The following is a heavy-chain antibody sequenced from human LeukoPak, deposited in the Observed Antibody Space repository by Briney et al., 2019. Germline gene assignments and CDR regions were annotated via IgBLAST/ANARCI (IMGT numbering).Heavy chain of an antibody. V-gene: IGHV1-58*01. CDR2: IVVGIDNT. D-gene: IGHD5-24*01. CDR1: GFTFTSSV. J-gene: IGHJ3*02. CDR3: AAELEMATNAFDI. Sequence: SVKVSCKASGFTFTSSVLQWVRQARGQRLEWIGWIVVGIDNTNYAEKFQERLTITRDKSTGTAYMELSSLRSEDTAVYYCAAELEMATNAFDIWGQGAMVTVSS.